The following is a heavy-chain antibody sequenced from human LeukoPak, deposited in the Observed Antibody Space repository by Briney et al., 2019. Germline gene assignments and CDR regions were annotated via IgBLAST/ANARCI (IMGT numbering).Heavy chain of an antibody. V-gene: IGHV4-59*08. Sequence: SETLSLTCTVSGGSISSYYWSWIRQPPGKGLEWIGYIYYSGSTNYNPSLKSRVTISVDTSKNQFSLKLSSVTAADTAVYYCARREGYDRDAFDIWGQGTMVTVSS. CDR1: GGSISSYY. CDR2: IYYSGST. CDR3: ARREGYDRDAFDI. D-gene: IGHD3-22*01. J-gene: IGHJ3*02.